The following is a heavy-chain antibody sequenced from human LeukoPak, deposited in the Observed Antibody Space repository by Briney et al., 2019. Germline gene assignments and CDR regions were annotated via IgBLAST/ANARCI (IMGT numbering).Heavy chain of an antibody. V-gene: IGHV4-4*07. CDR3: ARVVLDYDFWSGYPNPYYYYMDV. Sequence: SETLSLTCNVPGGSISSYYWSWIRQPAGKGLEWIGRIYTSGSTNYNPSLKSRVTMSVDTSKNQFSLKLSSVTAADTAVYYCARVVLDYDFWSGYPNPYYYYMDVWGKGTTVTVSS. J-gene: IGHJ6*03. CDR1: GGSISSYY. CDR2: IYTSGST. D-gene: IGHD3-3*01.